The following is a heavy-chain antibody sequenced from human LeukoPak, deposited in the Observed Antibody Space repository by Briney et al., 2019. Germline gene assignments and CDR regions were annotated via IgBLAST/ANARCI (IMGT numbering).Heavy chain of an antibody. CDR2: MYNSGST. J-gene: IGHJ5*02. CDR3: ARDSSEWVAQHFDP. CDR1: GASIRSYY. Sequence: PSETLSLTCTVSGASIRSYYWSWIRQPPGRGLEWIGYMYNSGSTYYNPSLKSRVTISGDTSKNQFSLKLTSVTAADTAVYYCARDSSEWVAQHFDPWGQGILVTVSS. D-gene: IGHD6-19*01. V-gene: IGHV4-59*01.